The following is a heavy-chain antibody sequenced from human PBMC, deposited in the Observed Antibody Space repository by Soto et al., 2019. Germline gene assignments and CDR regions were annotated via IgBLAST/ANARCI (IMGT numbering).Heavy chain of an antibody. CDR1: GYTFTSYT. CDR3: ARDLGAGLVDY. Sequence: QVQLVQSGAEVKKPGASVNVSCKASGYTFTSYTITWVRQAPGQGLEWVGWISAYNGNTNSAQKLQGRVTMTTDASTSTAYMELRSLRSDDTAVYYCARDLGAGLVDYWGQGTLVTVSS. D-gene: IGHD6-19*01. V-gene: IGHV1-18*01. J-gene: IGHJ4*02. CDR2: ISAYNGNT.